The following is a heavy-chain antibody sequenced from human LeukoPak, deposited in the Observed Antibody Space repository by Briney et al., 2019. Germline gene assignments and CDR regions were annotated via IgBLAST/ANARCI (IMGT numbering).Heavy chain of an antibody. D-gene: IGHD2-2*01. CDR2: INQSGTT. CDR1: GGSFSGYY. CDR3: ARAGEDVVVPAATPTALFYFDY. V-gene: IGHV4-34*01. J-gene: IGHJ4*02. Sequence: SETLSLTCAVYGGSFSGYYWSWIRQPPGKGLEWIGAINQSGTTNYNPSLKSRVTISVDTSKNQFSLKLSSVTAADTAVYYCARAGEDVVVPAATPTALFYFDYWGQGTLVTVSS.